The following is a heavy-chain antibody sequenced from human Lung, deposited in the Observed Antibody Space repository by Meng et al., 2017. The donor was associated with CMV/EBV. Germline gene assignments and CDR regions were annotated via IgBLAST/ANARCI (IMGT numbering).Heavy chain of an antibody. Sequence: ESXKISXAASGFTFRTYAMSWVRQVPGKGLEWVSSISGSGGTTHYVDSVKGRFTISKDTSRDTLYLQMNSLRAEDTAVYYCAKELHSGWSYYFDYWGQGAXVTVSS. V-gene: IGHV3-23*01. D-gene: IGHD6-19*01. CDR3: AKELHSGWSYYFDY. CDR2: ISGSGGTT. J-gene: IGHJ4*02. CDR1: GFTFRTYA.